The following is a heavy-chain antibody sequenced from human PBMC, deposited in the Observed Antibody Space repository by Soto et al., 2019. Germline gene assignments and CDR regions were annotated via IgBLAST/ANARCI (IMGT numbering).Heavy chain of an antibody. J-gene: IGHJ4*02. Sequence: EVQLVESGGGLVQPEGSLRLSCVASGFTFSDHYMYWVRQAPGKGLEWVGRIRNRVMTYTREYAAFVKGRFTVSRDDSRNSLYLQMNSPKTEDSAMYYCTRVCRLSTLYYTDYWGQGTLVTVPS. CDR3: TRVCRLSTLYYTDY. CDR2: IRNRVMTYTR. V-gene: IGHV3-72*01. CDR1: GFTFSDHY. D-gene: IGHD2-21*01.